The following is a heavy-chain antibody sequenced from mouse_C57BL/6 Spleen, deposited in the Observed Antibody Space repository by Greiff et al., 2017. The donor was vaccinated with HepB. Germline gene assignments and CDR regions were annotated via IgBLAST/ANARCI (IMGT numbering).Heavy chain of an antibody. Sequence: VQRVESGAELVRPGTSVKVSCKASGYAFTNYLIEWVKQRPGQGLEWIGVINPGSGGTNYNEKFKGKATLTADKSSSTAYMQLSSLTSEDSAVYFCARSEEDYYGSSFDYWGQGTTLTVSS. J-gene: IGHJ2*01. V-gene: IGHV1-54*01. CDR2: INPGSGGT. CDR3: ARSEEDYYGSSFDY. D-gene: IGHD1-1*01. CDR1: GYAFTNYL.